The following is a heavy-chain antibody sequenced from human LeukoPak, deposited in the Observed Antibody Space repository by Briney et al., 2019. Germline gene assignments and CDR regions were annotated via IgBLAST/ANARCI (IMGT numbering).Heavy chain of an antibody. D-gene: IGHD3-3*01. CDR3: ARQCWYYDFWSGYYPSATVDGMDV. Sequence: SETLSLTCTVSGGSISSSSYYWGWIRQPPGKGLEWIGSIYYSGSTYYNPSLKSRVTISVDTSKNQFSLKLSSVTAADTAVYYCARQCWYYDFWSGYYPSATVDGMDVWGQGTTVTVSS. J-gene: IGHJ6*02. V-gene: IGHV4-39*01. CDR1: GGSISSSSYY. CDR2: IYYSGST.